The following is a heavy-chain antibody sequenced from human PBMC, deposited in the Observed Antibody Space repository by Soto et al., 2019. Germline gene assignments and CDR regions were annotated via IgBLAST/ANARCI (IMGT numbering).Heavy chain of an antibody. CDR2: IGADNGDT. CDR1: GYTFSTYG. D-gene: IGHD6-25*01. V-gene: IGHV1-18*01. CDR3: ARDWKAAEGFDP. Sequence: QVQLVQSGAEVKKPGASVKVTCKASGYTFSTYGCSWVRQAPGQGLEWMGWIGADNGDTNYAQNFQGRVTMTTDTSTTTSYMELRSLTSDDTAVYFCARDWKAAEGFDPWGQGTLVTVSS. J-gene: IGHJ5*02.